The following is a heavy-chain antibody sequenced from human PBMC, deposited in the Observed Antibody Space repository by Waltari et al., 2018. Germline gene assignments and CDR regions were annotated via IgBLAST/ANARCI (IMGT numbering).Heavy chain of an antibody. D-gene: IGHD6-6*01. CDR2: IYYSGST. CDR3: ARDFRGRIIAARLGAFDI. Sequence: QLQLQESGPGLVKPSETLSLTCTVSGGSIRRSSYYWGWNRQPPGEGLEWIGSIYYSGSTYYNPSLKSRVTISVDTSKNQFSLKLSSVTAADTAVYYCARDFRGRIIAARLGAFDIWGQGTMVTVSS. V-gene: IGHV4-39*07. CDR1: GGSIRRSSYY. J-gene: IGHJ3*02.